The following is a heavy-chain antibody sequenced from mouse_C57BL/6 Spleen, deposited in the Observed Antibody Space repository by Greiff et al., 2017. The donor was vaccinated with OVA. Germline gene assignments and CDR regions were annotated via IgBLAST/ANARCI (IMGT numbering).Heavy chain of an antibody. CDR2: IYPGDGDT. CDR3: ARGDSNYPTYYYAMDY. J-gene: IGHJ4*01. CDR1: GYAFSSYW. V-gene: IGHV1-80*01. Sequence: VQGVESGAELVKPGASVKISCKASGYAFSSYWMNWVKQRPGKGLEWIGQIYPGDGDTNYNGKFKGKATLTADKSSSTAYMQLSSLTSEDSAVYFCARGDSNYPTYYYAMDYWGQGTSVTVSS. D-gene: IGHD2-5*01.